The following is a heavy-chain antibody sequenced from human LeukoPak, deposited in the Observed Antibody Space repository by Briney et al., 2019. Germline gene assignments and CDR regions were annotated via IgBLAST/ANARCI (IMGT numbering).Heavy chain of an antibody. D-gene: IGHD5-24*01. CDR3: ARSDGGFDY. V-gene: IGHV3-74*01. CDR1: GFTFSGYW. CDR2: IINDGSRT. J-gene: IGHJ4*02. Sequence: GGSLRLSCAASGFTFSGYWMHWVRQAPGKGLVWVSHIINDGSRTSYADSVKGRFTISRDNAKNTVYLQMNSLRAGDTAVYYCARSDGGFDYWGQGTLVTVSA.